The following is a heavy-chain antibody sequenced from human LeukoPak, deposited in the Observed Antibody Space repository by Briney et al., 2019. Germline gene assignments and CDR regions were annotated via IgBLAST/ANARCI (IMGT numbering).Heavy chain of an antibody. V-gene: IGHV4-39*06. D-gene: IGHD3-10*01. CDR2: IYHSGST. CDR1: GVSISSSSYY. CDR3: AMVRGVIQTPSNWFDP. Sequence: PSETLSLTCTVSGVSISSSSYYWGWIRQPPGKGLEWIGSIYHSGSTYYNPSLKSRVTISVDTSKNQFPLKLSSVTAADTAVYYCAMVRGVIQTPSNWFDPWGQGTLVTVSS. J-gene: IGHJ5*02.